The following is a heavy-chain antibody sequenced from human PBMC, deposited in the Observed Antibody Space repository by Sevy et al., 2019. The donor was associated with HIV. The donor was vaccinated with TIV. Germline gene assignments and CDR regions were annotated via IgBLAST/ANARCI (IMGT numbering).Heavy chain of an antibody. V-gene: IGHV3-7*01. J-gene: IGHJ6*04. CDR1: GFTFSSYW. Sequence: AGSLRLSCAASGFTFSSYWMNWVHQAPGKELEWVANIKEDGSDKYYVDSVKGRFTISRDNAQNSLYLEMNSLRAEDSAVYYCARWDVWGKGTTVTVSS. CDR3: ARWDV. CDR2: IKEDGSDK.